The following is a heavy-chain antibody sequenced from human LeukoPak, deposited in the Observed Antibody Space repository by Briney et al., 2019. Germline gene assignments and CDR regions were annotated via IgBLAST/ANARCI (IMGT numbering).Heavy chain of an antibody. CDR1: GFTFSSHA. CDR3: ARARACGPSCYIVDY. V-gene: IGHV3-30*04. J-gene: IGHJ4*02. Sequence: GGSLRLSCAASGFTFSSHAMHWVRQAPGKGLEWLAIISSDGSTKTYAESVKGRFTISRDSSQNSVYLQLNGLSADDTAVYYCARARACGPSCYIVDYWGQGTLVTVS. CDR2: ISSDGSTK. D-gene: IGHD2-2*02.